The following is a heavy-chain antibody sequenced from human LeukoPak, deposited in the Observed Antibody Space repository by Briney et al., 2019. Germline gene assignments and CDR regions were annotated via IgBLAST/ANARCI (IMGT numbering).Heavy chain of an antibody. CDR1: GFTFSSYA. CDR2: ICGSGGGT. D-gene: IGHD3-3*01. J-gene: IGHJ4*02. V-gene: IGHV3-23*01. Sequence: GGSLTLSCAASGFTFSSYAMSSVGQAPGKGLEWVSAICGSGGGTYYADCVHGRLIISSDNSKNTLYLQMNRLTAEAWPVYYCSKTAIFGVVIPELDCAGQGTLGTVS. CDR3: SKTAIFGVVIPELDC.